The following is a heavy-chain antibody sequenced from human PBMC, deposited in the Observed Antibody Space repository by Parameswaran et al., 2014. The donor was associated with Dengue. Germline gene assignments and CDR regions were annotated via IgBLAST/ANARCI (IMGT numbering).Heavy chain of an antibody. D-gene: IGHD2-15*01. CDR2: ISSSSSTI. CDR3: ARGTISGPLYYYYYGMDV. J-gene: IGHJ6*02. V-gene: IGHV3-48*02. Sequence: WIRQPPGKGLEWVSYISSSSSTIYYADSVKGRFTISRDNAKNSLYLQMNSLRDEDTAVYYCARGTISGPLYYYYYGMDVWGQGTTVTVSS.